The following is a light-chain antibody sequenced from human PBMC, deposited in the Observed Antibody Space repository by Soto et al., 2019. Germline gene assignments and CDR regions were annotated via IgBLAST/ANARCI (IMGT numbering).Light chain of an antibody. Sequence: EIVLTQSPATLSLSPGERATLSCRASQSVGSFLAWYQQKSGQTPRLLIYDAYKRAPGIPVRFSGSGSGTDFILTISSLEPEDFAVYYCQHRSNWLGTFGPGTKVDIK. V-gene: IGKV3-11*01. CDR2: DAY. CDR1: QSVGSF. J-gene: IGKJ3*01. CDR3: QHRSNWLGT.